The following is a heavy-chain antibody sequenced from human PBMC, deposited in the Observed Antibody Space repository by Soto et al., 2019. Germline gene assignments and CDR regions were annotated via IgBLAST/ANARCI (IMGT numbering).Heavy chain of an antibody. CDR2: IYYSGSN. J-gene: IGHJ3*02. Sequence: QVQLQESGPGLVKPSQTLSLTCTVSGGSISSGGYYWSWIRQHPGKGLEWIGYIYYSGSNYYNPSLKSRVTISVDTSKNQFSLKLSSVTAADTAVYYCARDGNTYYYGSGSQGDAFDIWGQGTMVTVSS. CDR1: GGSISSGGYY. V-gene: IGHV4-31*03. CDR3: ARDGNTYYYGSGSQGDAFDI. D-gene: IGHD3-10*01.